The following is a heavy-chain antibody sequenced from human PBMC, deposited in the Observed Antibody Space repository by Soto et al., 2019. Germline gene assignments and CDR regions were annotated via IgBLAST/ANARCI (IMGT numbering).Heavy chain of an antibody. J-gene: IGHJ6*03. D-gene: IGHD1-7*01. V-gene: IGHV6-1*01. CDR3: AGTTSLQWYYMDV. CDR1: GDSVSSNSAA. CDR2: TYYRSRWYN. Sequence: SQTLSLTCAISGDSVSSNSAAWNWIRQSPSRGLEWLGRTYYRSRWYNDYAVSVKSRITVNPDTSKNQFSLHLNSVTPEDTAVYYFAGTTSLQWYYMDVWDKATTVTVSS.